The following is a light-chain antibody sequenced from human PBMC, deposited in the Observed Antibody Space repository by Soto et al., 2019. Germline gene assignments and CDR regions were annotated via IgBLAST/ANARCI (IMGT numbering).Light chain of an antibody. V-gene: IGKV1-13*02. CDR1: QGIRSA. Sequence: AIQLTQSPSSLSASVGDRVTLTCRASQGIRSALAWYQRKPGKPPTLLIYAASTLHSGVPSRFSGSGSGTDFTLTISSLQPVDFATYYCQQFNSFPVTFGGGTTVAIK. J-gene: IGKJ4*01. CDR3: QQFNSFPVT. CDR2: AAS.